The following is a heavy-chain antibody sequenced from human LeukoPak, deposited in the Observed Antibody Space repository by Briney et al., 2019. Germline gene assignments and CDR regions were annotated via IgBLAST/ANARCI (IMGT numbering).Heavy chain of an antibody. CDR1: GGTFSSYA. J-gene: IGHJ6*02. CDR2: IIPILGIA. D-gene: IGHD6-19*01. V-gene: IGHV1-69*04. CDR3: ARVLAVAGTATYYYYGMDV. Sequence: ASVTVSCKASGGTFSSYAISWVRQAPGQGLEWMGRIIPILGIANYAQKFQGRVTITADKSTSTAYMELSSLRSEDTAVYYCARVLAVAGTATYYYYGMDVWGQGTTVTVSS.